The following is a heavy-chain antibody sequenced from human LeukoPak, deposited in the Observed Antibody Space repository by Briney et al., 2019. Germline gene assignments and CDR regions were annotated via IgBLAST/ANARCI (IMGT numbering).Heavy chain of an antibody. D-gene: IGHD6-19*01. J-gene: IGHJ4*02. CDR3: ARDFGWGIFDY. CDR2: VSSSSSYI. V-gene: IGHV3-21*01. Sequence: GGSLRLSCAASGFTFSSYSMNWVRQAPGKGLEWVSSVSSSSSYIYYTDSMKGRFTISRDNAKNSLYLQMNSLRAEDTAVYYCARDFGWGIFDYWGRGTLVTVSS. CDR1: GFTFSSYS.